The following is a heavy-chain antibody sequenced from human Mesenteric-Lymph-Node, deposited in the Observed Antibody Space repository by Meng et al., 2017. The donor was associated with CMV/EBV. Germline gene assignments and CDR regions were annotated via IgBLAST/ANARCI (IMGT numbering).Heavy chain of an antibody. Sequence: SETLSLTCTVSGGSISSSSYYWGWIRQPPGKGLEWIGSIYYSGSTNYNPSLKSRVTISVDTSKNQFSLKLSSVTAADTAVYYCARACRRLCRGIAARPFAYWGQGTLVTVSS. CDR2: IYYSGST. CDR1: GGSISSSSYY. D-gene: IGHD6-6*01. V-gene: IGHV4-39*07. J-gene: IGHJ4*02. CDR3: ARACRRLCRGIAARPFAY.